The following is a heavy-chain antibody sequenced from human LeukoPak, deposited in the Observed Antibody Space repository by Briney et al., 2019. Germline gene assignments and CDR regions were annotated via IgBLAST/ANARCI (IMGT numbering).Heavy chain of an antibody. J-gene: IGHJ5*02. D-gene: IGHD2-21*02. CDR1: GGSFSGYY. Sequence: SETLSLTCAVYGGSFSGYYWSWIRQPPGKGLEWIGEINHSGSTNYNPSLKSRVTISVDTSKNQFTLKLSSVTAADTAVYYCARGRGHIVVVTATLRVRNWFDPWGQGTLVTVSS. CDR3: ARGRGHIVVVTATLRVRNWFDP. V-gene: IGHV4-34*01. CDR2: INHSGST.